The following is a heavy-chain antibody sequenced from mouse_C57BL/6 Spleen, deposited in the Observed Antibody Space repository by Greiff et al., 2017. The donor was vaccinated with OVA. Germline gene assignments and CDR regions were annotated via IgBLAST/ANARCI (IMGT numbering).Heavy chain of an antibody. V-gene: IGHV10-3*01. D-gene: IGHD1-1*01. J-gene: IGHJ2*01. CDR2: IRSNSSNYAS. CDR1: GFTFNTYA. Sequence: EVKLVESGGGLVQPKGSLKLSCAASGFTFNTYAMHWVRQAPGKGLEWVARIRSNSSNYASYYAVSVKDSFTISRDDSQSMLHLQMNNLKTEDTAMYDCEREGYYGSSYFDYWGQGTTLTVSS. CDR3: EREGYYGSSYFDY.